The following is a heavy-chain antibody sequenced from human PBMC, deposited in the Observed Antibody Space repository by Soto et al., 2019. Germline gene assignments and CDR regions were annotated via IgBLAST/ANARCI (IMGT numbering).Heavy chain of an antibody. J-gene: IGHJ6*03. Sequence: LRLSNAVFECNCRNHAVSRILKAPGKGLEWVSAISGSGGSTYYADSVKGRFTISRDNSKNTLYLQMNSLRAEDTAVYYCAKSPISIFGVVTEPPYYYYMDVWVKGTTVTVFS. CDR3: AKSPISIFGVVTEPPYYYYMDV. V-gene: IGHV3-23*01. CDR1: ECNCRNHA. D-gene: IGHD3-3*01. CDR2: ISGSGGST.